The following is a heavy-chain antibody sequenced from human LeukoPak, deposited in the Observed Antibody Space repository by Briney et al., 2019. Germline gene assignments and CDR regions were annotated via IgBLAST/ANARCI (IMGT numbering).Heavy chain of an antibody. J-gene: IGHJ6*04. CDR3: ERLAGDYGDYSVDV. CDR1: GDSISSGDYY. Sequence: SETLSLTCTVSGDSISSGDYYWSWIRQPPGKGLEWIGHTYYSGSTNYTPSLKSRVTISVDTTKNQFSLKLSSVTAADTAVYYCERLAGDYGDYSVDVWGKGTTVTVSS. CDR2: TYYSGST. D-gene: IGHD4-17*01. V-gene: IGHV4-61*08.